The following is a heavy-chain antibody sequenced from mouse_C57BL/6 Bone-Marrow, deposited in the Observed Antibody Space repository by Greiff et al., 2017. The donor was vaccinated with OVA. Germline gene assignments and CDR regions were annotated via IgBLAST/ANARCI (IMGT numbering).Heavy chain of an antibody. CDR2: INSDGGST. CDR3: ARRHYYGSSFTSYWYFDV. D-gene: IGHD1-1*01. CDR1: EYEFPSHD. Sequence: EVKLMESGGGLVQPGESLKLSCESNEYEFPSHDMSWVRKTPEKRLELVAAINSDGGSTYYPDTMERRFIISRDNTKKTLYLQMSSLRSEDTALYYCARRHYYGSSFTSYWYFDVWGTGTTVTVSS. V-gene: IGHV5-2*01. J-gene: IGHJ1*03.